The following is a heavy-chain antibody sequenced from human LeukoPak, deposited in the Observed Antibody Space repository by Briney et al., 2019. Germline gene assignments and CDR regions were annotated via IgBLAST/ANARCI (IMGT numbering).Heavy chain of an antibody. CDR3: ARDASGYSTD. V-gene: IGHV3-7*01. D-gene: IGHD6-13*01. CDR2: IKQDGSEK. Sequence: GGSLRLSCAASGFTFSSYWMSWVRQAPGKGLEWVANIKQDGSEKYYMDSVKGRFTISRDNTKNSLYLQMSSLRAEDTAVYYCARDASGYSTDWGHGTLVTVSS. CDR1: GFTFSSYW. J-gene: IGHJ4*01.